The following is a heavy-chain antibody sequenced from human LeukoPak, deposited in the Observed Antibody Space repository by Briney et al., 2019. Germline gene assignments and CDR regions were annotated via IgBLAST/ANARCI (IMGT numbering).Heavy chain of an antibody. D-gene: IGHD2-15*01. J-gene: IGHJ4*02. CDR1: GYTFTGYY. Sequence: ASVKVSCKASGYTFTGYYMHWVRQAPGQGLEWMGCMKHDGTEYAQKFQGRVTMTRDTSISTAYMELSRLRSDDTAVYYCARGDDIVPDYWGQGTLVTVSS. V-gene: IGHV1-2*02. CDR3: ARGDDIVPDY. CDR2: MKHDGT.